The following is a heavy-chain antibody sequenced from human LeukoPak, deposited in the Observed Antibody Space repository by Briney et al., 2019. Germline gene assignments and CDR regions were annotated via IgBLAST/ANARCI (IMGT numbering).Heavy chain of an antibody. J-gene: IGHJ6*03. Sequence: SETLSLTCTVSGGSISSYYWSWIRQPPGKGLEWIGYTYYSGGTNYNPSLKSRVTISVDTSKNQFSLKLSSVTAADTAVYYCARSVEGYCSGGSCYSYYYYMDVWGKGTTVTVSS. CDR2: TYYSGGT. D-gene: IGHD2-15*01. V-gene: IGHV4-59*01. CDR1: GGSISSYY. CDR3: ARSVEGYCSGGSCYSYYYYMDV.